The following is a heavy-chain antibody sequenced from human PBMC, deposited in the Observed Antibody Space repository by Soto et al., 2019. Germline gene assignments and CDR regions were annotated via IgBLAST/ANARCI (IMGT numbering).Heavy chain of an antibody. CDR3: ASGRHYARPQDL. Sequence: PGGSLRLSCTPFGFNFDAYAISWVRQAPWKGLEWVSAVTATAESAYYTDSVRGRFIITRDNSDNMLYLQMSSLRVEDTAIYFCASGRHYARPQDLLGRGTHVAVSS. CDR1: GFNFDAYA. J-gene: IGHJ5*02. CDR2: VTATAESA. D-gene: IGHD3-10*01. V-gene: IGHV3-23*01.